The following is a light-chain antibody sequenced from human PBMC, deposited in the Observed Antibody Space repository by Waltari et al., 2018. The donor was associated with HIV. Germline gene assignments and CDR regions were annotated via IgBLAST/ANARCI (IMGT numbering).Light chain of an antibody. J-gene: IGKJ1*01. CDR1: QGVKSN. V-gene: IGKV3-15*01. Sequence: ETVLTQSPATLPVPQGERNILSSRARQGVKSNLAWYQQKPGQAPRLLIYGASTRATGTPARFSGSGSGTEFTLTISDLHSEDSAVYYCQQYDTWPRTFGRGTKVEFK. CDR3: QQYDTWPRT. CDR2: GAS.